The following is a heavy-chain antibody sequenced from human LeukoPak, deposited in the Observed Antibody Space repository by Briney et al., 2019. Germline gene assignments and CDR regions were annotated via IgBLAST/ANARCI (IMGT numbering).Heavy chain of an antibody. CDR1: GGSISGYS. J-gene: IGHJ6*03. CDR2: THYSGSS. D-gene: IGHD2/OR15-2a*01. V-gene: IGHV4-59*01. Sequence: SETLSLTCTVSGGSISGYSWSWIRQPPGKGLEWIGFTHYSGSSNYNPSLKSRVTISVDTSKNQFSLKVSSVTAADTAVYYCARCGRNNRGYYYMEDWGKGTTVTVSS. CDR3: ARCGRNNRGYYYMED.